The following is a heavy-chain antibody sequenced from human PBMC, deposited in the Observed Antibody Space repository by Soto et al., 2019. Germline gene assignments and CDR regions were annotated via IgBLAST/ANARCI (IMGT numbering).Heavy chain of an antibody. CDR2: ISSYSVKA. J-gene: IGHJ6*02. Sequence: ASVKVSCKASGYTFTSYGITWLREAPGQGLEWMGWISSYSVKASNAQKFEGRLTMTTDTSTTTAYMELRSLRSDDTAVYYCARNTFSHYYGLDVWGQGTSVTVSS. D-gene: IGHD3-16*01. CDR3: ARNTFSHYYGLDV. V-gene: IGHV1-18*01. CDR1: GYTFTSYG.